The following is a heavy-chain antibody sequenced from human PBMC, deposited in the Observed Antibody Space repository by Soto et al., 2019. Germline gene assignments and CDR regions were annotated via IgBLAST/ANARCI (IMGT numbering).Heavy chain of an antibody. J-gene: IGHJ6*02. CDR2: IYTRGST. CDR3: AREDTIFGVVIYYYGMDV. Sequence: QVQLQESGPGLVKPSETLSLTCTVSGGSISSYYWSWIRQPAGKGLEWIGRIYTRGSTNYNPSLKSRVTMSVDTSKNQFSLKLSSVTAADTAVYYCAREDTIFGVVIYYYGMDVWGQGTTVTVSS. CDR1: GGSISSYY. D-gene: IGHD3-3*01. V-gene: IGHV4-4*07.